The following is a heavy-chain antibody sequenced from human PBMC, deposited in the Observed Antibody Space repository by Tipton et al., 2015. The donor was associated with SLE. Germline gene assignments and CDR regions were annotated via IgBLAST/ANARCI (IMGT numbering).Heavy chain of an antibody. CDR2: IDAGNGNT. CDR3: ARSNRYSGSRGGMDV. V-gene: IGHV1-3*01. CDR1: GYTFTNYV. Sequence: QSGPEVKKPGASVKLSCKASGYTFTNYVMHWVRQAPGQRLEWMGWIDAGNGNTKYSQKFQARVTINRDKSASTAYMELSSLRSEDTAVYYCARSNRYSGSRGGMDVWGQGTTFTVSS. D-gene: IGHD5-12*01. J-gene: IGHJ6*02.